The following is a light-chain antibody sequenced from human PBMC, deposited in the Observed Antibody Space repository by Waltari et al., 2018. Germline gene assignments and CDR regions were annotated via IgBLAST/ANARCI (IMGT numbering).Light chain of an antibody. V-gene: IGKV3-20*01. CDR1: QSVGRS. CDR3: QHYVRLPAT. Sequence: ELVLTQSPGTLSLSPGERATLASSASQSVGRSLAWYQQKPGQAPSLLIYDASRRATGIPDRFSGSGSGTDFSLTISTLEPEDFAVYYCQHYVRLPATFGQGTKVEI. J-gene: IGKJ1*01. CDR2: DAS.